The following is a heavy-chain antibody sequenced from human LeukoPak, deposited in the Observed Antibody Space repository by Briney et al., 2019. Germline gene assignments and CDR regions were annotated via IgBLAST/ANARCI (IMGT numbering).Heavy chain of an antibody. D-gene: IGHD2-15*01. CDR2: ISNSGAGT. CDR1: GFTFSNYA. J-gene: IGHJ4*02. CDR3: ASLCSGGSCYSDY. Sequence: GGSLRLSCAASGFTFSNYAMSWVRQAPGKGLEWVSTISNSGAGTYYADSVKGRFTISRDNSKDTLYLQMNSLRAEDTAVYYCASLCSGGSCYSDYWGQGTLVTVSS. V-gene: IGHV3-23*01.